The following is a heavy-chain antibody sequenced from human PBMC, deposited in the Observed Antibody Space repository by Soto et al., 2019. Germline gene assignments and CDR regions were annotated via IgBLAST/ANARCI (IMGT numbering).Heavy chain of an antibody. Sequence: GGSLRLSCAASGFTFSNALMSWVRQSPGKGLGWVGRIKSKTDGVTTDYAAPVKGRFTISRDNAKNSLYLQMNSLRAEDTAVYYCAGVSSRARRWFDPWGQGTLVTVSS. D-gene: IGHD6-13*01. CDR1: GFTFSNAL. CDR2: IKSKTDGVTT. CDR3: AGVSSRARRWFDP. V-gene: IGHV3-15*01. J-gene: IGHJ5*02.